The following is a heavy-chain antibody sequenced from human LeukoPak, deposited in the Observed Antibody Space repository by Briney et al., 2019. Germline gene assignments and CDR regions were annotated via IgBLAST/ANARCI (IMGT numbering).Heavy chain of an antibody. CDR3: ARTTEGGYTYGYFYYYYVDV. J-gene: IGHJ6*03. D-gene: IGHD5-18*01. CDR2: INTNTGNP. CDR1: GYTFTSYA. Sequence: ASVKVSCKASGYTFTSYAMNWVRQAPGQGLEWMGWINTNTGNPTYAQGFTGRFVFSLDTSVSTAYLQISSLKAEDTAVYYCARTTEGGYTYGYFYYYYVDVWGKGTTVTISS. V-gene: IGHV7-4-1*02.